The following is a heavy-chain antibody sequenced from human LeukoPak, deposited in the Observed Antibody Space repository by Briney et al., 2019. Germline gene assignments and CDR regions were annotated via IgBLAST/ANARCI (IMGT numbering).Heavy chain of an antibody. Sequence: PGGSLRLSCVASGFMFNMYDMTWVRQAPGKGLEWVSGISGRGASTYYADSVKGRFTVSRDNSKNTLYLQMNNLRAEDTASYYSAKRIQSYDLWSGYYFDYWGQGTLVTVSS. CDR1: GFMFNMYD. CDR2: ISGRGAST. CDR3: AKRIQSYDLWSGYYFDY. D-gene: IGHD3-3*01. V-gene: IGHV3-23*01. J-gene: IGHJ4*02.